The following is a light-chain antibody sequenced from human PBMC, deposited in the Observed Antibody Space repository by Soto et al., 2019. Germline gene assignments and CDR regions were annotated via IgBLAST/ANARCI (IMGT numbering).Light chain of an antibody. J-gene: IGKJ1*01. CDR3: QQYENWPRT. V-gene: IGKV3-15*01. Sequence: EIVMPQSPATLSVSPGERATLSCRASQSVGSNLAWYQQKPGQAPRLLIYGASTRATGIPARFSGSGSGTEFTLTISSLQSEDFAVYYCQQYENWPRTFGQGTKVEIK. CDR1: QSVGSN. CDR2: GAS.